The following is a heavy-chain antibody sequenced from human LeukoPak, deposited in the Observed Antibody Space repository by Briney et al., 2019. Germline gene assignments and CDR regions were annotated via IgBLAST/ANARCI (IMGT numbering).Heavy chain of an antibody. CDR1: GGSISGYY. V-gene: IGHV4-59*01. CDR3: ARDVAVAGNFDY. CDR2: IYYSGST. D-gene: IGHD6-19*01. Sequence: PSETLSLTCTVSGGSISGYYWSWIRQPPGKGLEWIGYIYYSGSTNYNPSLKSRVTISVDTSKNQFSLKLSSVTAADTAVYYCARDVAVAGNFDYWGQGTLVTVSS. J-gene: IGHJ4*02.